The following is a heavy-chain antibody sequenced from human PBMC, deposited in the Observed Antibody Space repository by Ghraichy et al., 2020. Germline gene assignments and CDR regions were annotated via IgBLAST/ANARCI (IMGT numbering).Heavy chain of an antibody. D-gene: IGHD3/OR15-3a*01. J-gene: IGHJ4*02. CDR1: GFTFSSYS. V-gene: IGHV3-21*01. Sequence: GGSLRLSCAASGFTFSSYSMNWVRQAPGKGLEWVSSISSSSSYIYYADSVKGRFTISRDNAKNSLYLQMNSLRAEDTAVYYCARVEGLDDDYWRYWGQGTLVTVSS. CDR2: ISSSSSYI. CDR3: ARVEGLDDDYWRY.